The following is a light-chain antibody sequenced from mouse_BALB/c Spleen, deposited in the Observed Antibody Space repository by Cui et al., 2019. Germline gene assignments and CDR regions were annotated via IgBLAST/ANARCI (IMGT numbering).Light chain of an antibody. Sequence: DIQMTESPDSLSASVRKTITITCRASGNIDNYLAWYQQKQGTSPQLLVYHANNLAAGVPARFSGSGSGTHYSLKINSLQAEDFGSYYCQQCWSTPCTFGGGTKLEIK. CDR3: QQCWSTPCT. CDR2: HAN. J-gene: IGKJ1*01. V-gene: IGKV12-41*01. CDR1: GNIDNY.